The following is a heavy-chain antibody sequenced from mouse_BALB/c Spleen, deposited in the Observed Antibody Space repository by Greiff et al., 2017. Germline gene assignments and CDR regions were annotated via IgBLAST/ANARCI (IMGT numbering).Heavy chain of an antibody. J-gene: IGHJ2*01. V-gene: IGHV1-15*01. CDR1: GYTFTDYE. Sequence: VKLQQSGAELVRPGASVTLSCKASGYTFTDYEMHWVKQTPVHGLEWIGAIDPETGGTAYNQKFKGKATLTADKSSSTAYMELRSLTSEDSAVYYCTRSRYWGQGTTLTVSS. CDR2: IDPETGGT. CDR3: TRSRY.